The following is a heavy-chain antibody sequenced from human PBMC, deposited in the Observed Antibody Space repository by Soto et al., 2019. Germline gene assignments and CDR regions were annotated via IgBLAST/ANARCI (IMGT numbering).Heavy chain of an antibody. CDR1: GGSISSGGYY. V-gene: IGHV4-31*03. D-gene: IGHD2-15*01. Sequence: QVQLQESGPGLVKPSQTLSLTCTVSGGSISSGGYYWSWIRQHPGKGLEWIGYIYYSGSTYYNPSLKSRVTISVDTSKNPFSLKRSSVTAADTAVYYCARVRYCSGGSCYPRFDPWGQGTLVTVSS. J-gene: IGHJ5*02. CDR3: ARVRYCSGGSCYPRFDP. CDR2: IYYSGST.